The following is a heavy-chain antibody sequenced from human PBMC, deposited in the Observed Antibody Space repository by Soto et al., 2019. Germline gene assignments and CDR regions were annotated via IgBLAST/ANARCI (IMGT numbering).Heavy chain of an antibody. CDR2: ISYDGSNK. Sequence: VQLVESGGGLVQPGGSLRLSCAASGFTFSSYWMSWVRQAPGKGLEWVAVISYDGSNKYYADSVKGRFTISRDNSKNTLYLQMNSLRAEDTAVYYCARDQGTYYDFWSGYYPAYWGQGTLVTVSS. CDR1: GFTFSSYW. J-gene: IGHJ4*02. CDR3: ARDQGTYYDFWSGYYPAY. D-gene: IGHD3-3*01. V-gene: IGHV3-30-3*01.